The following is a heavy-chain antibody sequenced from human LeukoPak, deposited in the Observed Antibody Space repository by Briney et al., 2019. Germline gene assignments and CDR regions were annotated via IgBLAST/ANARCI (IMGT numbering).Heavy chain of an antibody. V-gene: IGHV1-69*13. CDR3: ARVVDHDYGDYYLDY. CDR2: IIPIFGTA. D-gene: IGHD4-17*01. CDR1: GGTFSSYA. Sequence: SVKVSCKASGGTFSSYAISWVRQAPGQGLEWMGGIIPIFGTANYAQKFQGRVTITADESTSTAYMELSSLRSEDTAVYYCARVVDHDYGDYYLDYWGQGTLVTVSS. J-gene: IGHJ4*02.